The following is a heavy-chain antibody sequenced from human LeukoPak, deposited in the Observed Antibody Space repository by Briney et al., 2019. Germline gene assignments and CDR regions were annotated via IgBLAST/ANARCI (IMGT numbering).Heavy chain of an antibody. J-gene: IGHJ4*02. V-gene: IGHV4-59*11. D-gene: IGHD3-10*01. CDR2: IYYTGST. Sequence: PSETLSLTCTVSSGSISSHYWSWIRQPPGKALEWIGYIYYTGSTNYNPSLEGRVTISVDTSKNQFSVKLSSVTAADTAVYYCARSQNYYGSGDYWSQGTLVTVSS. CDR1: SGSISSHY. CDR3: ARSQNYYGSGDY.